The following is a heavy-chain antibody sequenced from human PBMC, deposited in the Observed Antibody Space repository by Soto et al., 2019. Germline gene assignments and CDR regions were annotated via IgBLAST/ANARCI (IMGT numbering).Heavy chain of an antibody. D-gene: IGHD3-3*01. CDR2: INHSGST. CDR1: GGSFSGYY. Sequence: SETLSLTCAVYGGSFSGYYWSWIRQPPGKGLEWIGEINHSGSTNYNPSLKSRVTISVDTSKNQFSLKLSSVTAADTAVYYCARIVTRYYDFWSGYYDNWFDPWGQGTLVTVSS. V-gene: IGHV4-34*01. J-gene: IGHJ5*02. CDR3: ARIVTRYYDFWSGYYDNWFDP.